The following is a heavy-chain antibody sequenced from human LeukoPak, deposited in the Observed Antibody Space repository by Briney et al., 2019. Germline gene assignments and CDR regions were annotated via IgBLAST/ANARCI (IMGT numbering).Heavy chain of an antibody. J-gene: IGHJ3*02. D-gene: IGHD6-13*01. V-gene: IGHV4-38-2*02. CDR3: ARGEYIAAAGTLRNDDAFDI. CDR2: IYHSGST. CDR1: GYSISSGYY. Sequence: SETLSLTCTVSGYSISSGYYWGWIRQPPGKGLEWIGSIYHSGSTYYNPSLKSRVTISVDTSKNQFSLKLSSVTAADTAVYYCARGEYIAAAGTLRNDDAFDIWGQGTMVTVSS.